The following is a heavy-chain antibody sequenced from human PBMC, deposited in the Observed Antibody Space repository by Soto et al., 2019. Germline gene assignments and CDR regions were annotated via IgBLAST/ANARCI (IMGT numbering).Heavy chain of an antibody. CDR2: ISSSSSYT. CDR3: ARNPFSGSYPYYYYGMDV. J-gene: IGHJ6*02. CDR1: GFTFSDYY. Sequence: QVQLVESGGGLVKPGGSLRLSCAASGFTFSDYYMSWIRQAPGKGLEWVSYISSSSSYTNYADSVKGRFTISRDNAKNSLYLQMNSLRAEDTAVYYCARNPFSGSYPYYYYGMDVWGQGTTVTVSS. D-gene: IGHD3-10*01. V-gene: IGHV3-11*06.